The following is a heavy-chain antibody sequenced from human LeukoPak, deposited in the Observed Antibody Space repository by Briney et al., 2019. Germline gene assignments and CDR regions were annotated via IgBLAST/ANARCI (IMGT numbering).Heavy chain of an antibody. CDR2: IYSGGDT. CDR1: GFTVSTNY. Sequence: PGGSLRLSCAASGFTVSTNYMTWVRQAPGKGLEWVSIIYSGGDTYYADSVKGRFTVSRDNAKNSLYLQMNGLRAEDTAVYYCASPRIDIWGQGTMVTVSS. V-gene: IGHV3-53*01. CDR3: ASPRIDI. J-gene: IGHJ3*02.